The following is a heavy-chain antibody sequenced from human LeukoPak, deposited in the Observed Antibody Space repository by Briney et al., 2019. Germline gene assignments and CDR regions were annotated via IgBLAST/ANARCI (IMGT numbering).Heavy chain of an antibody. CDR1: GYTLTELS. J-gene: IGHJ4*02. CDR2: FDPEDGET. V-gene: IGHV1-24*01. D-gene: IGHD6-6*01. CDR3: ARGRAYSSSWFDY. Sequence: ASVNVSCTVSGYTLTELSMHWVRQAPGKGLEWRGGFDPEDGETIYAQKFQGRVTITRNTSISTAYMELSSLRSEDTAVYYCARGRAYSSSWFDYWGQGTLVTVSS.